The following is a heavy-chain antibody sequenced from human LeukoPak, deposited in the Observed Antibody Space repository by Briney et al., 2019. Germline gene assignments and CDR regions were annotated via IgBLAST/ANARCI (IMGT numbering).Heavy chain of an antibody. V-gene: IGHV3-21*01. CDR3: ARDRYSSGWSDYYYMDV. D-gene: IGHD6-19*01. CDR2: ITSSSSYI. Sequence: GGSLRLSCAASGFTFSSYSMNWVRQAPGKGLEWVSAITSSSSYIYYADSVKGRFTISRDNAKNSLYLQMNSLRAEDTAVYYCARDRYSSGWSDYYYMDVWGKGTPVTVSS. CDR1: GFTFSSYS. J-gene: IGHJ6*03.